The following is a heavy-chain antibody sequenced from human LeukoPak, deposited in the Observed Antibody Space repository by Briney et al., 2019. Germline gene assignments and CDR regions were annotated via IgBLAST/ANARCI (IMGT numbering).Heavy chain of an antibody. Sequence: ASVKVSCKASGFTFNTSGVQWVRQARGQRLEWIGLIGVDSGNTNYAQKFQERVTITRDLSTSTAYMELTGLRSEDTAVYYRAAVCSPNCGPDSWGQGTLVTVSA. J-gene: IGHJ4*02. CDR2: IGVDSGNT. V-gene: IGHV1-58*01. D-gene: IGHD1-1*01. CDR1: GFTFNTSG. CDR3: AAVCSPNCGPDS.